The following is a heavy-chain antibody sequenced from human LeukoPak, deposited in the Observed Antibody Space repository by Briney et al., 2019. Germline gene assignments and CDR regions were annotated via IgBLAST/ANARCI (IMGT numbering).Heavy chain of an antibody. J-gene: IGHJ5*02. D-gene: IGHD6-19*01. CDR2: MNPNSGNT. V-gene: IGHV1-8*01. CDR3: ARDPSNTSGWKTWFDT. CDR1: GYTFTSYD. Sequence: GASVKVSCKASGYTFTSYDINWVRQATGQGLEWMGWMNPNSGNTGYAQKFQGRVTMTTDTSTTTAYMELRSLRSDDTAFYYCARDPSNTSGWKTWFDTWGQGTLSPSPQ.